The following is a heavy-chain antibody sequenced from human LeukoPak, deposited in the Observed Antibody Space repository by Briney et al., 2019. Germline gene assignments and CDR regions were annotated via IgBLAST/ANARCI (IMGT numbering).Heavy chain of an antibody. Sequence: PGGSLRLSCAASGFTFSRYAMSWVRQAPGRGLEWVSVISGSGSSTCYADSVKGRFTISRDTSKNTLYLQMNSLRAEDTAIYYCAKDYYDSSGPSFDYWGQGTLVTVSS. V-gene: IGHV3-23*01. CDR2: ISGSGSST. CDR1: GFTFSRYA. CDR3: AKDYYDSSGPSFDY. J-gene: IGHJ4*02. D-gene: IGHD3-22*01.